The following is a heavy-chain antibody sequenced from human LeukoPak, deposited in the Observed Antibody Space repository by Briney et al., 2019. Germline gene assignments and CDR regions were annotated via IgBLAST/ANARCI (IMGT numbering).Heavy chain of an antibody. Sequence: SETLSLTCTVSGGSISSDGYYWSWIRQHPGKGLEWIGYIYYSGSTYYNPSLESRVTISVDTSKNQFSLKLSSVTAADTAVYYCARASVYCSSTSCSDYWGQGTLVTVSS. CDR1: GGSISSDGYY. V-gene: IGHV4-31*03. J-gene: IGHJ4*02. D-gene: IGHD2-2*01. CDR3: ARASVYCSSTSCSDY. CDR2: IYYSGST.